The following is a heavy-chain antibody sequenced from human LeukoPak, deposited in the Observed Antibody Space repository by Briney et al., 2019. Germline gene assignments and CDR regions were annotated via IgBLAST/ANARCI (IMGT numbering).Heavy chain of an antibody. J-gene: IGHJ4*02. CDR3: AREGCSTTSCYKWGY. D-gene: IGHD2-2*02. CDR1: GYTFTGYY. Sequence: ASVTVSCKASGYTFTGYYMHWVRQAPGQGLEWMGWINPNSGGSNYAQKFQGRVTMTRDTSISTAYMELSRLRSDDTAVYYCAREGCSTTSCYKWGYWGQGTLVTVSS. CDR2: INPNSGGS. V-gene: IGHV1-2*02.